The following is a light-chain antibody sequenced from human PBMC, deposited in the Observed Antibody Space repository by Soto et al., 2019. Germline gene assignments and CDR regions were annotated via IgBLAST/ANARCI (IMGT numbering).Light chain of an antibody. Sequence: QSALTQPASVSGSPGQSITISCTGTSSDIGYYNYVSWFQQHPGKAPKLIISQVTNRPSGISTRFSGSKSGNTASLTISGLQSEDEADYYCVSYTSTSTLVFGTGTKVTVL. CDR1: SSDIGYYNY. V-gene: IGLV2-14*01. CDR3: VSYTSTSTLV. CDR2: QVT. J-gene: IGLJ1*01.